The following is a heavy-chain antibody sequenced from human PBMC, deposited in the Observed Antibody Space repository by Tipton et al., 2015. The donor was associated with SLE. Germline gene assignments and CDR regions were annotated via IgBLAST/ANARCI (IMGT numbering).Heavy chain of an antibody. CDR2: ISGSGGST. CDR3: ARDRGWDSRPH. CDR1: GFTFSSYA. V-gene: IGHV3-23*01. J-gene: IGHJ4*02. Sequence: SLRLSCAASGFTFSSYAMSWVRQAPGKGLEWVSAISGSGGSTYYADSVKGRFTISRDNSKNTLYLQMNSLRAEDTAVYYCARDRGWDSRPHWGQGTLVTVSS. D-gene: IGHD1-26*01.